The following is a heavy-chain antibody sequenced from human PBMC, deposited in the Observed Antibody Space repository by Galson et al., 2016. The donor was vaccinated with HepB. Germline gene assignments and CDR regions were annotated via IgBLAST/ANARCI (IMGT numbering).Heavy chain of an antibody. D-gene: IGHD3-10*01. J-gene: IGHJ4*02. CDR3: AKDRGFTTAPG. V-gene: IGHV3-23*01. CDR1: GVTLSGYW. Sequence: SLRLSCAASGVTLSGYWMTWVRQAPGKGLEWVSVISGSGGSTYYADSVKGRFTISRDNSKNTLYLQMNSLRAEDTAVYYCAKDRGFTTAPGWGQGTLVTVSS. CDR2: ISGSGGST.